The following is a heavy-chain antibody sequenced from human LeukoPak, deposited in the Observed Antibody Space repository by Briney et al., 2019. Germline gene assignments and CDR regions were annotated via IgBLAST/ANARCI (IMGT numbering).Heavy chain of an antibody. V-gene: IGHV3-48*03. Sequence: TGGSLRLSCAASGFTFSSYEMNWVRQAPGKGLEWVSYISTTGSSIYYADSVKGRFTISRDNVKNSLYLQMNSLRAEDTAVYYCARVQRGIAVALDYWGQGTLATVSS. J-gene: IGHJ4*02. CDR2: ISTTGSSI. CDR3: ARVQRGIAVALDY. CDR1: GFTFSSYE. D-gene: IGHD6-19*01.